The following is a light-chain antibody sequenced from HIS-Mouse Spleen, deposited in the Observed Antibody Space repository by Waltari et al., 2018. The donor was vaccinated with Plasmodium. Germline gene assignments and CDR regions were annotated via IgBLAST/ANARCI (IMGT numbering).Light chain of an antibody. CDR3: QSADSSGTPNWV. CDR2: EDS. CDR1: ALPTQS. V-gene: IGLV3-25*03. Sequence: SYDLTQPPSASVSPGQTARITCSRDALPTQSAYLSQQKPGQAPVLVIYEDSERPSGIPERFSGSSSGKTVTLTISGVQAEDEADDYCQSADSSGTPNWVFGGGTKLTVL. J-gene: IGLJ3*02.